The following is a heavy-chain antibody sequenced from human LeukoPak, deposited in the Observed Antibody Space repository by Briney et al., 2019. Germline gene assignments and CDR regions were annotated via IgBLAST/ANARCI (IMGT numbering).Heavy chain of an antibody. D-gene: IGHD3-3*01. CDR2: IKQDGSEK. V-gene: IGHV3-7*01. J-gene: IGHJ4*02. CDR3: ARVRLNYDFWSGSLDY. Sequence: LPGGSLRLSCAASGFTFSSYWMSWVRQAPGKGLEWVANIKQDGSEKYYVDSVKGRFTISRDNAKNSLYLQMNSLRAEDTAVYYCARVRLNYDFWSGSLDYWGQGTLVTVSS. CDR1: GFTFSSYW.